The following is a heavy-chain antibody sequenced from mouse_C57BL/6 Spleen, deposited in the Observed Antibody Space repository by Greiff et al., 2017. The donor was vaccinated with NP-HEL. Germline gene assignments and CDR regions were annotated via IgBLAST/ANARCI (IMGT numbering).Heavy chain of an antibody. CDR3: ARGDGSYWYFDV. CDR1: GYTFTSYW. V-gene: IGHV1-52*01. Sequence: QVQLQQSGAELVRPGSSVKLSCKASGYTFTSYWMHWVKQRPIQGLEWIGNIDPSDSETHYNQKFKDKATLTVDKSSSTAYMQLSSLTSEDSAVYYCARGDGSYWYFDVWGTGTTVTVSS. D-gene: IGHD2-3*01. CDR2: IDPSDSET. J-gene: IGHJ1*03.